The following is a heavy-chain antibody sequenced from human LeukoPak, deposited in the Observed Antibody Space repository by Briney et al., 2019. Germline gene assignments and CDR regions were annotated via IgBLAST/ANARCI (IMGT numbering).Heavy chain of an antibody. CDR2: IIPILGIA. J-gene: IGHJ5*02. CDR3: AREEEAVAGTGGWFDP. D-gene: IGHD6-19*01. CDR1: GGTFSSYA. V-gene: IGHV1-69*04. Sequence: GASVKVSCKASGGTFSSYAISWVRQAPGQGLEWMGRIIPILGIANYAQKFQGRVTVTADKSTSTAYMELSSLRSEDTAVYYCAREEEAVAGTGGWFDPWGQGTLVTVSS.